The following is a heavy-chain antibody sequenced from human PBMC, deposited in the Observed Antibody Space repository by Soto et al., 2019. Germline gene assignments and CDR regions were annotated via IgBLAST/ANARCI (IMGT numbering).Heavy chain of an antibody. Sequence: LRLSCTASGFTFNNYVMSWVRQAPGKGLQWVSAISGTGASTYYADSVKGRFTISRDNSKNTLFLQMNSLRAEDTAVYYCARDVKVALNVPTGGFDFWGPGTLVTVSS. CDR2: ISGTGAST. J-gene: IGHJ4*02. V-gene: IGHV3-23*01. CDR3: ARDVKVALNVPTGGFDF. D-gene: IGHD5-12*01. CDR1: GFTFNNYV.